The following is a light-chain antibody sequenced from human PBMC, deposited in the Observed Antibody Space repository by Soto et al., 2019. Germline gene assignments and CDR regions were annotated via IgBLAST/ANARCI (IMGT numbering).Light chain of an antibody. J-gene: IGLJ3*02. Sequence: QSVLTQPRSVSGSPGQSVTISCTGTSSDVGGYDFVSWYQQHPGKAPQLIIYDVTKHTSGVPDRFSGSKSGNSASLTISGLQAEDEADYYCFSYSGSYTFGVFGGGTKLTVL. V-gene: IGLV2-11*01. CDR2: DVT. CDR3: FSYSGSYTFGV. CDR1: SSDVGGYDF.